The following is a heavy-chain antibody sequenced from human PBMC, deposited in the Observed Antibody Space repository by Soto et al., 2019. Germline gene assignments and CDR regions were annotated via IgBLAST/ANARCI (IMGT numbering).Heavy chain of an antibody. CDR2: LYWDDDK. J-gene: IGHJ6*02. Sequence: QITLKESGPTLVKPTQTLTLTCTFSGFSLSTSGVGVGWIRQPPGKPLEWLALLYWDDDKRYSPSLKSRLTIXRDTANNQAALTMTNTHPVDTAPYYCAHTARYGMDVWGQGTTGTVSS. CDR1: GFSLSTSGVG. CDR3: AHTARYGMDV. V-gene: IGHV2-5*02.